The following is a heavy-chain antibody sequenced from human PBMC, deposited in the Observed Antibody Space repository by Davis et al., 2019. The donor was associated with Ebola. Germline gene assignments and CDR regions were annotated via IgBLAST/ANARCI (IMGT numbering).Heavy chain of an antibody. J-gene: IGHJ4*02. CDR1: GGSISSGGYY. V-gene: IGHV4-31*03. Sequence: MPSETLSLTCTVSGGSISSGGYYWSWIRQHPGKGLEWIGYIYYSGSTYYNPSLKSRVTISVDTSKNQFSLKLSSVTAADTAVYYCARRGVYGDYRYYFDYWGQGTLVTVSS. CDR3: ARRGVYGDYRYYFDY. CDR2: IYYSGST. D-gene: IGHD4-17*01.